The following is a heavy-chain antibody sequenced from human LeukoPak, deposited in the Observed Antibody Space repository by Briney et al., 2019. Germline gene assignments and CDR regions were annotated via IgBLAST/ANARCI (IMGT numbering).Heavy chain of an antibody. CDR1: GGSISSGDYY. CDR2: IHYSGRT. J-gene: IGHJ3*02. V-gene: IGHV4-30-4*08. D-gene: IGHD3-10*01. Sequence: PSQTLSLTCTVSGGSISSGDYYWSWSRQPPGTGREWIGYIHYSGRTYYNPSLKSRFPISVDTSKNQFSLKLSSVTAADTAVYFCARVRSDGSGTIWGQGTMVTVSS. CDR3: ARVRSDGSGTI.